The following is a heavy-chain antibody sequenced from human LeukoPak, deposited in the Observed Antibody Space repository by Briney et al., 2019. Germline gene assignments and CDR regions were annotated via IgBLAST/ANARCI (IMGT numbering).Heavy chain of an antibody. CDR3: ARDRKRYMDV. D-gene: IGHD5-24*01. V-gene: IGHV4-59*01. CDR1: GGSISSYY. CDR2: IYYRGST. J-gene: IGHJ6*03. Sequence: SETLSLTCTVSGGSISSYYWSWIRHPPAKGLEWIGYIYYRGSTDNNPSLKGRVTISVDTSKNQFSLKLSSVTAADTAVYYCARDRKRYMDVWGKGTTVTVSS.